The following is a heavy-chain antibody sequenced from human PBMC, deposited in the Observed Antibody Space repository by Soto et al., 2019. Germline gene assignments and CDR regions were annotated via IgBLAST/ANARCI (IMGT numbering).Heavy chain of an antibody. Sequence: QIQLVQSGAEVKKPGASVKVSCKASGYTFTSYGISWVRQAPGQGLEWMRWISAYNGNRNYAQKVQGRVTMTTDTSTNTAYMEVRSLRSDDTAVYYCARDQVGATGDYWGQGTLVTVSS. D-gene: IGHD1-26*01. CDR2: ISAYNGNR. CDR3: ARDQVGATGDY. V-gene: IGHV1-18*01. CDR1: GYTFTSYG. J-gene: IGHJ4*02.